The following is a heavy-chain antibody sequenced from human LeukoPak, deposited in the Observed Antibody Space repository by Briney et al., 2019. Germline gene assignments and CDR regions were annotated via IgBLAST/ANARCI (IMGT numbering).Heavy chain of an antibody. CDR2: ISSSGSTI. CDR3: ANLGGGYSYGSAPPSYYYYGMDV. D-gene: IGHD5-18*01. Sequence: KTGGSLRLSCAASGFTFSDYYMSWIRQAPGKGLEWVSYISSSGSTIYYADSVKGRFTISRDNSKNTLYLQMNSLRAEDTAVYYCANLGGGYSYGSAPPSYYYYGMDVWGQGTTVTVSS. CDR1: GFTFSDYY. J-gene: IGHJ6*02. V-gene: IGHV3-11*01.